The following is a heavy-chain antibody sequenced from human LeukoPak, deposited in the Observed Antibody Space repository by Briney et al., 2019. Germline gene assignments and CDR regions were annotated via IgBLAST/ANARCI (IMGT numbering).Heavy chain of an antibody. Sequence: ASVKVSCKASGGTFSSYAISRVRQAPGQGLEWMGGIIPIFGTANYAQKFQGRVTITTDESTSTAYMELSSLRSEDTAVYYCARDSSDAFDIWGQGTMVTVSS. J-gene: IGHJ3*02. D-gene: IGHD2-2*01. CDR1: GGTFSSYA. CDR3: ARDSSDAFDI. CDR2: IIPIFGTA. V-gene: IGHV1-69*05.